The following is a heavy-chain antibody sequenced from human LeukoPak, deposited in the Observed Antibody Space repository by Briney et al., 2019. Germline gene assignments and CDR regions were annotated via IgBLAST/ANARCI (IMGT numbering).Heavy chain of an antibody. CDR1: GYTFTSYG. D-gene: IGHD1-26*01. CDR2: ISGYNGNT. V-gene: IGHV1-18*01. Sequence: ASVKVSCKASGYTFTSYGINWVGQAPGQGLEWMGWISGYNGNTNYAQKFQGRVTMTTDTSTTTGYMELRSLRSDDTAVYYCARVSYSGSYDFDYWGQGTLVTVSS. CDR3: ARVSYSGSYDFDY. J-gene: IGHJ4*02.